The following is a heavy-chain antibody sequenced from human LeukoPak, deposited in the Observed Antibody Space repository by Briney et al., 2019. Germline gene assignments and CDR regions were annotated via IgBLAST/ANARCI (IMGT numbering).Heavy chain of an antibody. CDR2: INPNTGGT. D-gene: IGHD3-22*01. V-gene: IGHV1-2*02. Sequence: ASVNVSCKASGYTFSGYYMHWVRQAPGQGREGMGWINPNTGGTNYAQTFQGRVTITRDTSIRATYMELSRLRSDETAVYYCASQPYYFASSGYYDYWGQGTLVTVSS. CDR3: ASQPYYFASSGYYDY. J-gene: IGHJ4*02. CDR1: GYTFSGYY.